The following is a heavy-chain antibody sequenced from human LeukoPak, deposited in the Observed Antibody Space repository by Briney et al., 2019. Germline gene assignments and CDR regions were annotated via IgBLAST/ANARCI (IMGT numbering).Heavy chain of an antibody. CDR1: GFTFSSYG. CDR2: IWYDGSNK. Sequence: PGGSLRLSCAASGFTFSSYGMHWVRQAPGKGLEWVAVIWYDGSNKYYADSVKGRFTISRDNSKNTLYLQMNSLRAEDTAVYYCARGGQLTFREDCAKGKGMDVWGQGTTVTVSS. CDR3: ARGGQLTFREDCAKGKGMDV. D-gene: IGHD4/OR15-4a*01. J-gene: IGHJ6*02. V-gene: IGHV3-33*08.